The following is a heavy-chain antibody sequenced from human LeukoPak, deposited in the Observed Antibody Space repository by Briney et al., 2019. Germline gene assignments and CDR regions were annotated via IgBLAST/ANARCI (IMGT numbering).Heavy chain of an antibody. Sequence: PSETLSLTCTVSGGSISSYYWSWIRQPPGKGLEWIGYIYYSGSTNYNPSLKSRVTISVDMSKNHFSLKLSSVTAADTAVYYCARAGVVTAILDYWGQGTLVTVSS. CDR3: ARAGVVTAILDY. J-gene: IGHJ4*02. D-gene: IGHD2-21*02. V-gene: IGHV4-59*01. CDR2: IYYSGST. CDR1: GGSISSYY.